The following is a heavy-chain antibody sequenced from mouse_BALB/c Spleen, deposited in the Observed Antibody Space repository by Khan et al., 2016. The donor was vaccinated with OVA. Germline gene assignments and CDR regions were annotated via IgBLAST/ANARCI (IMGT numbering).Heavy chain of an antibody. CDR1: GFTFSNYW. Sequence: EVKLEVSGGGLVQPGGSMKLSCVASGFTFSNYWMNWVRQSPEKGFEWVAEIRLKSNIYATHYAESVRGRFTISRDDSRGGVYLQMNKLGAEDTGNYYCTRGWDWYFDVWGAGTTVTVSS. J-gene: IGHJ1*01. CDR3: TRGWDWYFDV. CDR2: IRLKSNIYAT. V-gene: IGHV6-6*02. D-gene: IGHD3-3*01.